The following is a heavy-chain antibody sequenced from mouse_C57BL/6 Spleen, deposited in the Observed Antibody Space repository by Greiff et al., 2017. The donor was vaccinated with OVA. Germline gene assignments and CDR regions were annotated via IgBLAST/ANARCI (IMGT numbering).Heavy chain of an antibody. J-gene: IGHJ4*01. CDR1: GYSFTGYY. CDR3: ARVYLLYAMDY. Sequence: VQLKESGPELVKPGASVKISCKASGYSFTGYYMNWVKQSPEKSLEWIGEINPSTGGTTYNQKFKAKATLTVDKSSSTAYMQLKSLTSEDSAVYYCARVYLLYAMDYWGQGTSVTVSS. V-gene: IGHV1-42*01. CDR2: INPSTGGT. D-gene: IGHD2-1*01.